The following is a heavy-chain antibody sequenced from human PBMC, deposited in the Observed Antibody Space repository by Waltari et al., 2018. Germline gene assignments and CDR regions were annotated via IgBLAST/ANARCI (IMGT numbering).Heavy chain of an antibody. CDR3: ARALPGEITVYDY. CDR2: IKQDGTHQ. Sequence: EVQLVESGGGLVQPGGSLRLSCVASGFTFGSHWLSWVRQAPERGLEVMAEIKQDGTHQYYGDSVKGRFTVSRDNHKNSLFLQMNSLRAEDTAVYYCARALPGEITVYDYWAQGALVTVSS. D-gene: IGHD3-10*01. J-gene: IGHJ4*02. V-gene: IGHV3-7*01. CDR1: GFTFGSHW.